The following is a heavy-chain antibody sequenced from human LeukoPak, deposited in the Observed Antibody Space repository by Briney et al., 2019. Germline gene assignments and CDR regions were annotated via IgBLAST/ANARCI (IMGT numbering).Heavy chain of an antibody. CDR2: IYYSGST. CDR3: ARDSMITFGGTHYMDV. D-gene: IGHD3-16*01. CDR1: VGSISSSSYY. V-gene: IGHV4-39*07. Sequence: SETLSLTCTVSVGSISSSSYYWGWVRQPRGRGLEWSGSIYYSGSTYYNPSLKSRVTVSVDTSKNQFSLKLSSVTAADTAVYYCARDSMITFGGTHYMDVWGKGTTVTVSS. J-gene: IGHJ6*03.